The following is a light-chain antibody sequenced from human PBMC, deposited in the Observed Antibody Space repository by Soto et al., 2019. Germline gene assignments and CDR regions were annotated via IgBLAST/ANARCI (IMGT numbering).Light chain of an antibody. CDR3: QQYNNWPTWT. CDR1: QSVSSN. Sequence: ELVMTQSPATLSVYAGDSATLSCRGSQSVSSNLAWYQQKPGQAPMLIIYGAYTRATGIPARFSGSGSGTEFTLTISSLQSEDFAVYYSQQYNNWPTWTXGQGTKVEI. V-gene: IGKV3-15*01. J-gene: IGKJ1*01. CDR2: GAY.